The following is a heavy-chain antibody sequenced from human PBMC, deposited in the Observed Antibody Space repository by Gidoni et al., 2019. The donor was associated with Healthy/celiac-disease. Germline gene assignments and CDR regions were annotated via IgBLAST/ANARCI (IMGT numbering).Heavy chain of an antibody. J-gene: IGHJ3*02. Sequence: EVQLVESGGGLVKPGRSLRLSCTASGFTFGDYAMSWFRQAPGKGLGWVGFIRSKAYGGTTEYAASVKGRFTISRDDSKSIAYLQMNSLKTEDTAVYYCTREANYYGSRSFPRAHNDAFDIWGQGTMVTVSS. CDR3: TREANYYGSRSFPRAHNDAFDI. CDR2: IRSKAYGGTT. D-gene: IGHD3-10*01. V-gene: IGHV3-49*05. CDR1: GFTFGDYA.